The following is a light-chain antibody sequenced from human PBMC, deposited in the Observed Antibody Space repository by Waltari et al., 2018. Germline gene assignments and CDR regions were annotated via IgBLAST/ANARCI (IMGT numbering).Light chain of an antibody. CDR1: QSVSSN. J-gene: IGKJ1*01. CDR3: QQYNDWPPWT. Sequence: EIVMTQSPATLSVSAGERATLSCRASQSVSSNLAWYQQKAGQAPRLLIYGASTRATGIPARFSGSGTGTEFTLSISSLQSEDFAVYYCQQYNDWPPWTFGQGP. CDR2: GAS. V-gene: IGKV3-15*01.